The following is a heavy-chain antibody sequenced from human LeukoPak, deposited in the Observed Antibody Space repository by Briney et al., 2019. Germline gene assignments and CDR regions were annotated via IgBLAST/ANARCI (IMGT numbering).Heavy chain of an antibody. CDR1: GGSISSSSYY. CDR3: ARLFSIAAAKVDY. V-gene: IGHV4-39*01. Sequence: SETLSLXCTVSGGSISSSSYYWGWIRQPPGKGLEWIGSIYYSGSTYYNPSLKSRVTISVDTSKNQFSLKLSSVTAADTAVYYCARLFSIAAAKVDYWGQGTLVTVSS. CDR2: IYYSGST. D-gene: IGHD6-25*01. J-gene: IGHJ4*02.